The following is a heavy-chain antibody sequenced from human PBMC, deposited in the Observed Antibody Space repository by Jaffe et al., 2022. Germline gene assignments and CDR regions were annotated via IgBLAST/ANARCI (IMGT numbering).Heavy chain of an antibody. CDR3: ARADLDYSNYSTRLYYFDY. J-gene: IGHJ4*02. V-gene: IGHV4-30-2*01. CDR2: IYHSGST. Sequence: QLQLQESGSGLVKPSQTLSLTCAVSGGSISSGGYSWSWIRQPPGKGLEWIGYIYHSGSTYYNPSLKSRVTISVDRSKNQFSLKLSSVTAADTAVYYCARADLDYSNYSTRLYYFDYWGQGTLVTVSS. CDR1: GGSISSGGYS. D-gene: IGHD4-4*01.